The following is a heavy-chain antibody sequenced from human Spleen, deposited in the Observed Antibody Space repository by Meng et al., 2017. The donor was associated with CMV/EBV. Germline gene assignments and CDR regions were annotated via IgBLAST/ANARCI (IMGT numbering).Heavy chain of an antibody. CDR3: AKGSSGGWPYYFDY. CDR2: INNRGSDT. V-gene: IGHV3-11*05. CDR1: GFTFSDYY. J-gene: IGHJ4*02. Sequence: GESLKISCAASGFTFSDYYMSWIRQPPGEGLGWVAAINNRGSDTYYPDSMKGRFTISRDNSKNTLYLQTNSLRVEDTAVYYCAKGSSGGWPYYFDYWGQETLVTVSS. D-gene: IGHD2-15*01.